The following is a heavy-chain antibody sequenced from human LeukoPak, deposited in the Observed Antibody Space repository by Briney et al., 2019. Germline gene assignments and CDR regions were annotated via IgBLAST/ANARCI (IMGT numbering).Heavy chain of an antibody. D-gene: IGHD2-21*02. Sequence: PSQTLSLTCAVSGGSISSGGYSWSWIRQPPGKGLEWIGYIYHSGSTYYNPSLKSRVTISVDRSKNQFSLKLSSVTAADTAVYYCARAEGGGDPFPYYFDYWGQGTLVTVSS. J-gene: IGHJ4*02. CDR3: ARAEGGGDPFPYYFDY. CDR2: IYHSGST. V-gene: IGHV4-30-2*01. CDR1: GGSISSGGYS.